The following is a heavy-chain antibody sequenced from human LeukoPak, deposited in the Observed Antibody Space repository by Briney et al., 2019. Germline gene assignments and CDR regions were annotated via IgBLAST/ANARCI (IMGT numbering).Heavy chain of an antibody. Sequence: SLRLSCAASGFTFSSHWMSWVRQAPGKGLEWVANINQDGREKYYVDSVKGRFTISRDNAKNSLYLQMNSLRAEDTAVYYCARMSPPFSTWGQGTLITVSS. J-gene: IGHJ5*02. CDR2: INQDGREK. CDR3: ARMSPPFST. V-gene: IGHV3-7*01. CDR1: GFTFSSHW.